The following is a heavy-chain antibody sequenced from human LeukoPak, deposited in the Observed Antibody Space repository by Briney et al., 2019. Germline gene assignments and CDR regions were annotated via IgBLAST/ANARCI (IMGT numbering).Heavy chain of an antibody. J-gene: IGHJ5*02. D-gene: IGHD2-2*01. Sequence: PSETLSLTCTVSGGSISSSSYYWGWIRQPPGKGLEWIGSIYYSGSTYYNPSLKSRVTISEDTSKNQFSLKLSSVTAADTAVYYCARDTPSSSTKYNWFDPRGQGTLVTVSS. CDR2: IYYSGST. CDR1: GGSISSSSYY. V-gene: IGHV4-39*07. CDR3: ARDTPSSSTKYNWFDP.